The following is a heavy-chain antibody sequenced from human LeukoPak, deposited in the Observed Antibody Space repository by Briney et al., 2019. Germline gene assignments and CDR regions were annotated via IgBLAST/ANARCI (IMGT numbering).Heavy chain of an antibody. CDR3: AALGYYDFWSGSQNYYYYGMDV. CDR2: IIPIFGTA. V-gene: IGHV1-69*01. CDR1: GGTFSSYA. D-gene: IGHD3-3*01. Sequence: SVKVSCRASGGTFSSYAFSWVRQAPGQGLEWMGGIIPIFGTANYAQKFQGRVTITADESTSTAYMELSSLRSEDTAVYYCAALGYYDFWSGSQNYYYYGMDVWGQGTTVTVSS. J-gene: IGHJ6*02.